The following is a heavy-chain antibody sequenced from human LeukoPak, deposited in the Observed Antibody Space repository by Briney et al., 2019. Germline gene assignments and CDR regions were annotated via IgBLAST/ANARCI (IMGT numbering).Heavy chain of an antibody. CDR2: IGADGST. J-gene: IGHJ4*02. D-gene: IGHD4-17*01. CDR3: ARANGGGDY. V-gene: IGHV3-23*01. Sequence: PGGSLRLSCGASGFSFSNNAMAWVRQAPGKDLEWVSAIGADGSTYYADSVKGRFTVSRDNSKNTLYLQMNSLRAEDTALYYCARANGGGDYWGQGTLVTVSS. CDR1: GFSFSNNA.